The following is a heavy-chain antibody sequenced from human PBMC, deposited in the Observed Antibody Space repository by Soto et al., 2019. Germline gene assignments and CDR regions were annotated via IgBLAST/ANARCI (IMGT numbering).Heavy chain of an antibody. CDR1: GFTFSSYW. CDR2: IKQDGSEK. D-gene: IGHD3-9*01. V-gene: IGHV3-7*01. CDR3: ARERSDYGILTGSSPPDASDI. Sequence: GGSLRLSCAASGFTFSSYWMSWVRQAPGKGLEWVANIKQDGSEKYYVDSVKGRFTISRDNAKNSLYLQMNSLRAEDTAVYYCARERSDYGILTGSSPPDASDIWGQGTMVTVSS. J-gene: IGHJ3*02.